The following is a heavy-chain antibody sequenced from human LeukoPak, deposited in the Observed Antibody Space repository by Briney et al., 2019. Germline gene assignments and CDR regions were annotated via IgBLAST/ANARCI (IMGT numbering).Heavy chain of an antibody. CDR2: IYHSGST. CDR1: GGSISSSNW. D-gene: IGHD6-13*01. CDR3: ARITEKAIAALAS. V-gene: IGHV4-4*02. J-gene: IGHJ5*02. Sequence: SETLSLTCAVSGGSISSSNWWSWVRQPPGKGLEWIGEIYHSGSTNYNPSLKSRVTISVDKSKNQFPLKLSSVTAADTAVYYCARITEKAIAALASWGQGTLVTVSS.